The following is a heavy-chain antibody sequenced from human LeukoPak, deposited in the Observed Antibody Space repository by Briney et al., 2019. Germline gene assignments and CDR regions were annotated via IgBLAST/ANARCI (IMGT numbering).Heavy chain of an antibody. CDR2: ISSSSTYI. Sequence: GGSLRLSCAVSGFTFSSYSMNWVRQAPGKGLEWVSSISSSSTYIFYADSMKGRFTISRDNTKNSLYLQMNSLRAEDMAIYYCARDYTTTLTTATNFDYWGQGTLVTVSS. D-gene: IGHD4-17*01. CDR3: ARDYTTTLTTATNFDY. V-gene: IGHV3-21*01. J-gene: IGHJ4*02. CDR1: GFTFSSYS.